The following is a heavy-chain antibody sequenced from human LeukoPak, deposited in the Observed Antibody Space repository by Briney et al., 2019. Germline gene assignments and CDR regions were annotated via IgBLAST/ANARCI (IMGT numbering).Heavy chain of an antibody. D-gene: IGHD3-10*01. Sequence: GASVKVSCTASGYTFTSYGISWVRQAPGQGLEWMGWISAYNGNTNYAQKLQGRVTMTTDTSTSTAYMELRSLRSDDTAVYYCAREPPMVRGVILGMDVWGQGTTVTVSS. CDR3: AREPPMVRGVILGMDV. CDR1: GYTFTSYG. J-gene: IGHJ6*02. CDR2: ISAYNGNT. V-gene: IGHV1-18*01.